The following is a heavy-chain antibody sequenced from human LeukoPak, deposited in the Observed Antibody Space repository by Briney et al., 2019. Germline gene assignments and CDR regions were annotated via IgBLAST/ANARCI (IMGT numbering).Heavy chain of an antibody. Sequence: PSQTLSLTCTVSGGSISSGGYSWSWIRQPPGKGLEWIGYIYHSGSTYYNPSLKSRVTISVDRSKNQFSLKLSSVTAADTAVYYCARVRRDGYNNDAFDIWGQGTMVTVSS. J-gene: IGHJ3*02. CDR1: GGSISSGGYS. CDR2: IYHSGST. D-gene: IGHD5-24*01. V-gene: IGHV4-30-2*01. CDR3: ARVRRDGYNNDAFDI.